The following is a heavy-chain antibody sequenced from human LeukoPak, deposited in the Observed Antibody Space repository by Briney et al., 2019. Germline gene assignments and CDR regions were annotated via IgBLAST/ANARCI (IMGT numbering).Heavy chain of an antibody. V-gene: IGHV3-30*04. CDR1: GFTFSSYA. Sequence: HPGGSLRLSCAASGFTFSSYAMNWVRQAPGKGLEWITVTSYDGRNKYYADSVKGRFTISRDNSKNTLYLQMNSLRPEDTAVYYCARGSQWLVDPAYYFDYWGQGALVTVSS. CDR2: TSYDGRNK. CDR3: ARGSQWLVDPAYYFDY. D-gene: IGHD6-19*01. J-gene: IGHJ4*02.